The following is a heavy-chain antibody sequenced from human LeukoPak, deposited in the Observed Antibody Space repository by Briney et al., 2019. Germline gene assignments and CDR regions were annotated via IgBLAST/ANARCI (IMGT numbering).Heavy chain of an antibody. J-gene: IGHJ5*02. CDR3: ARIHGDYNDP. Sequence: KPSETLSLTCTVSGGSISRYYWSWIRQPPGKGLEWIGYIYYSGSTNYNPSLKSRVTISVDTSKNQFSLKLSSVTAADTAVYYCARIHGDYNDPWGQGTLVTVSS. V-gene: IGHV4-59*12. CDR1: GGSISRYY. D-gene: IGHD4-17*01. CDR2: IYYSGST.